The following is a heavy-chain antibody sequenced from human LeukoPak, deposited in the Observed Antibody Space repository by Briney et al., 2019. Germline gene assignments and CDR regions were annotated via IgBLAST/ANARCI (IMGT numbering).Heavy chain of an antibody. D-gene: IGHD3-10*01. CDR3: VRDYYGSGTYQGNYYYGMDV. CDR2: ISYDGSNK. V-gene: IGHV3-30-3*01. Sequence: PGGSLRLSCAASGFTFSSYAMHWVRQAPGKGLEWVAVISYDGSNKYYADSVKGRFTISRDNSNNTMYLQMNNLRSEDTAVYFCVRDYYGSGTYQGNYYYGMDVWGHGTTVTVSS. CDR1: GFTFSSYA. J-gene: IGHJ6*02.